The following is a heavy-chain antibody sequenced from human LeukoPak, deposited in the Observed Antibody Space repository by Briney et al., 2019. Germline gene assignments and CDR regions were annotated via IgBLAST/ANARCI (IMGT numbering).Heavy chain of an antibody. Sequence: SETLSLTCTVSGGSISSYYWSWIRQPPGKGLEWIGYIYYSGSTNYNPSLKSRVTMSVDTSKNQFSLKLSSVTAADTAVYYCARAYGSGSYYVFDYWGQGTLVTVSS. V-gene: IGHV4-59*01. CDR2: IYYSGST. CDR1: GGSISSYY. CDR3: ARAYGSGSYYVFDY. J-gene: IGHJ4*02. D-gene: IGHD3-10*01.